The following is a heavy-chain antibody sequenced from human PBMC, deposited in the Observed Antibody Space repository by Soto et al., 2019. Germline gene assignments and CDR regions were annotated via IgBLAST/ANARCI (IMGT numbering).Heavy chain of an antibody. Sequence: GGALRLSCAVSGFTITSYSMSWVRQAPGKGLEWVSAISGSGGSTYYADSVKGRFTISRDNSKNTLYLQMNSLRAEDTAVYYCAKEVAVDGHYFDYWGQGTLVTVSS. CDR2: ISGSGGST. J-gene: IGHJ4*02. V-gene: IGHV3-23*01. CDR3: AKEVAVDGHYFDY. CDR1: GFTITSYS. D-gene: IGHD6-19*01.